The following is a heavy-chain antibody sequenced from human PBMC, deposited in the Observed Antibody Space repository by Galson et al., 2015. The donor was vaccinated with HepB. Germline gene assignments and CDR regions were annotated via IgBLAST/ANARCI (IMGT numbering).Heavy chain of an antibody. V-gene: IGHV4-34*01. Sequence: ETLSLTCAVYGGSFSGYYWSWIRQPPGKGLEWIGEINHSGSTNYNPSLKSRVTISVDTSKNQFSLKLSSVTAADTAVYYCARGAAAGIMRFDYWGQGTLVTVSS. J-gene: IGHJ4*02. D-gene: IGHD6-13*01. CDR3: ARGAAAGIMRFDY. CDR2: INHSGST. CDR1: GGSFSGYY.